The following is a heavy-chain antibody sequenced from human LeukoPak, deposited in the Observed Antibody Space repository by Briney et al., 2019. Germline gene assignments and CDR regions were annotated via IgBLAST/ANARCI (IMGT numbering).Heavy chain of an antibody. Sequence: ASVKGSCKASGGTFSSYAISWVRQAPGQGLEWMGGIIPIFGTANYAQKSQGRVTITADKSTSTAYMELSSLRSEDTAVYYCAANEGVYYYDSSGYYYLDYWGQGTLVTVSS. J-gene: IGHJ4*02. CDR2: IIPIFGTA. CDR1: GGTFSSYA. V-gene: IGHV1-69*06. CDR3: AANEGVYYYDSSGYYYLDY. D-gene: IGHD3-22*01.